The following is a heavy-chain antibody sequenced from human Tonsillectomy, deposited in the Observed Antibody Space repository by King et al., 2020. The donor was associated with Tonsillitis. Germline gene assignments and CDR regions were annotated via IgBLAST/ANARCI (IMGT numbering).Heavy chain of an antibody. CDR3: ARDPPAVWGSFRSLDY. D-gene: IGHD3-16*02. V-gene: IGHV1-18*01. CDR1: GYSFTSYA. CDR2: ISAHNGDT. Sequence: QLVQSGTEVKKPGASVKVSCKTSGYSFTSYAISWVRQAPGQGLEWMGWISAHNGDTNYAQRVQGRVTLTTDSSTSTAYLELRSLRSDDTAVYYCARDPPAVWGSFRSLDYWGQGTLVTVSS. J-gene: IGHJ4*02.